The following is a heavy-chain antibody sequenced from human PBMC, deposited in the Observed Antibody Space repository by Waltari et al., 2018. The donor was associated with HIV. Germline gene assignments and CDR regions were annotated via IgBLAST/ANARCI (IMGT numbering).Heavy chain of an antibody. Sequence: QVQLLQSGPEVRKPGASVKVSCRASGYNFTGYYMNWVRQAPGQGLEWMGWISPNGGNTHCAQKLKGRVTLTRVTSSRTAYLEMRRLKSDDTAIDYCAREGVGDAAFDYWGQGTLVTVS. J-gene: IGHJ4*02. D-gene: IGHD1-26*01. CDR1: GYNFTGYY. CDR3: AREGVGDAAFDY. CDR2: ISPNGGNT. V-gene: IGHV1-2*02.